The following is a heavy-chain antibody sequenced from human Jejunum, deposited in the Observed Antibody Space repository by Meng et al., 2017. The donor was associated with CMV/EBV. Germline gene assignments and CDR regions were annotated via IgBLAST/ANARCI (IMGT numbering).Heavy chain of an antibody. Sequence: AASGFTFSIYSMNWVRQAPGKGLEWVSSISTTSTYISYADSLKGRFTISRDNAKNSLYLQMNSLRSEDTAVYYCARDIPGVGALDYWGQGTLVTVSS. J-gene: IGHJ4*02. D-gene: IGHD1-26*01. CDR2: ISTTSTYI. CDR3: ARDIPGVGALDY. CDR1: GFTFSIYS. V-gene: IGHV3-21*01.